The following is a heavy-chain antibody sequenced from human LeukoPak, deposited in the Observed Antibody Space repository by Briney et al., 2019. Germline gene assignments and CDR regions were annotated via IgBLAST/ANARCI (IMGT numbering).Heavy chain of an antibody. CDR1: GGSISSGSYY. Sequence: SETLSLTCTVSGGSISSGSYYWSWIRQPAGKGLEWIGRIYTSGSTNYNPSLKSRVTISVDTPKNQFSLKLSSVTAADTAVYYCARVQDDFWSGGYFDYWGQGTLVTVSS. D-gene: IGHD3-3*01. CDR3: ARVQDDFWSGGYFDY. J-gene: IGHJ4*02. CDR2: IYTSGST. V-gene: IGHV4-61*02.